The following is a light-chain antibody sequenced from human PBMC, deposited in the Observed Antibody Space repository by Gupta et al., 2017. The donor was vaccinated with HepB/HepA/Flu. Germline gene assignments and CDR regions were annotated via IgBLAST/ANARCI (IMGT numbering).Light chain of an antibody. CDR2: WAS. V-gene: IGKV4-1*01. CDR3: QHDDYTPIT. CDR1: QNGVYSNNKDF. J-gene: IGKJ5*01. Sequence: DIVMIQFPDSLALSLGERSTINCNSSQNGVYSNNKDFLAWYQQKPGHPPKLLISWASTRESGVPDRFSGSGSGTDFTLTISSLQAEDVAVYYCQHDDYTPITFGQGTPMEIK.